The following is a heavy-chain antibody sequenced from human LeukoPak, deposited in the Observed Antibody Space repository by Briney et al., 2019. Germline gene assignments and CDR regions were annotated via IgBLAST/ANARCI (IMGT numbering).Heavy chain of an antibody. J-gene: IGHJ6*02. V-gene: IGHV4-31*03. CDR2: IYYSGST. Sequence: PSETLSLTCTVSGGSISSGGYYWSWIRQHPGKGLEWIGYIYYSGSTYYNPSLKSRVTISVDTSKNQFSLKLSSVTAADTAVYYCARDAGGTRYYYYGMDVWGQGTTVTVSS. CDR1: GGSISSGGYY. CDR3: ARDAGGTRYYYYGMDV. D-gene: IGHD3-16*01.